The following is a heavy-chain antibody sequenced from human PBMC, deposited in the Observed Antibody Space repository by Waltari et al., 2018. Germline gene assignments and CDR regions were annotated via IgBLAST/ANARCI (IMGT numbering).Heavy chain of an antibody. D-gene: IGHD6-13*01. CDR3: ARGQTSSSSSYWKYYYYGMDV. V-gene: IGHV4-34*01. CDR2: INHSGST. Sequence: QVQLQQWGAGLLKPSETLSLTCAVYGGSFSGYYWSWIRQPPGKGLEWIGEINHSGSTNYNPALKSRVTISVDTSKNQFSLKLSSVTAADTAVYYCARGQTSSSSSYWKYYYYGMDVWGQGTTVTVSS. J-gene: IGHJ6*02. CDR1: GGSFSGYY.